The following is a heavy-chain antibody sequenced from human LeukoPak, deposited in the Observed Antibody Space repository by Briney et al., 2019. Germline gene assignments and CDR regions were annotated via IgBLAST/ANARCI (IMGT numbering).Heavy chain of an antibody. D-gene: IGHD6-13*01. J-gene: IGHJ4*02. CDR1: GGSISSYY. CDR3: ARAAAGYHPFDY. CDR2: IYHSGST. V-gene: IGHV4-38-2*02. Sequence: PSETLSLTCTVSGGSISSYYWGWIRQPPGKGLEWIGSIYHSGSTYYNPSLKSRVTISVDTSKNQFSLKLSSVTAADTAVYYCARAAAGYHPFDYWGQGTLVTVSS.